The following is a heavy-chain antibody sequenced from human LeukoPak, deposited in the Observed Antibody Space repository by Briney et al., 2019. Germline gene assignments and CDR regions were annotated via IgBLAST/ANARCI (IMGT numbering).Heavy chain of an antibody. J-gene: IGHJ4*02. CDR1: GGSFSGYY. CDR2: INHSGST. V-gene: IGHV4-34*01. D-gene: IGHD3-16*01. Sequence: PSETLSLTCAVYGGSFSGYYWSWIRQPPGKGLEWIGEINHSGSTNYNPSLKSRVTISVDKSKNQFSLKLSSVTAADTAVYYCASLIALGGGFDYWGQGTLVTVSS. CDR3: ASLIALGGGFDY.